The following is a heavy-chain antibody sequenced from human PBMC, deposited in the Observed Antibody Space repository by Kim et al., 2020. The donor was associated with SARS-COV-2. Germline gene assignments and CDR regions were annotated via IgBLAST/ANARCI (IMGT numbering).Heavy chain of an antibody. D-gene: IGHD4-17*01. J-gene: IGHJ6*02. CDR2: ISYDGRNS. CDR1: GLSFDSSA. V-gene: IGHV3-30*04. CDR3: ARGIYHESVSLSDYYNGMDV. Sequence: GGSLRLSCAASGLSFDSSAMNWVRQAPGKGLEWVAVISYDGRNSDYADSVKGRFTISRDNSRSTLYLQMNSLRVEDTAVYYCARGIYHESVSLSDYYNGMDVWGQGTTVTVSS.